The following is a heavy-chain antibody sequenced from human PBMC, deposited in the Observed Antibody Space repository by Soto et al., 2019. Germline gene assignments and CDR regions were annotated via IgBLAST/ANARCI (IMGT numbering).Heavy chain of an antibody. V-gene: IGHV4-34*01. CDR1: GGSFSGYY. D-gene: IGHD1-26*01. J-gene: IGHJ6*02. Sequence: SETLSLTCAVYGGSFSGYYWSWIRQPPGKGLEWIGEINHSGSTNYNPSLKSRVTISVDTSKNQFSLKLSSVTAADTAVYYCARGREKGSGSYYRGYYYGMDVWGQGTTVTVSS. CDR2: INHSGST. CDR3: ARGREKGSGSYYRGYYYGMDV.